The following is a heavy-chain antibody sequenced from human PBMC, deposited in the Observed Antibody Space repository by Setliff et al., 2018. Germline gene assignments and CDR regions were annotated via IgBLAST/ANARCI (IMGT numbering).Heavy chain of an antibody. CDR3: VRVEAGYCSSTSCYVVGAFDI. D-gene: IGHD2-2*03. J-gene: IGHJ3*02. CDR2: IYTSGST. Sequence: GLEWIGYIYTSGSTNYNPSLKSRGTISVDTSRNQFSLKLSSVTAADTAVYYCVRVEAGYCSSTSCYVVGAFDIWGQGTMVTVSS. V-gene: IGHV4-4*08.